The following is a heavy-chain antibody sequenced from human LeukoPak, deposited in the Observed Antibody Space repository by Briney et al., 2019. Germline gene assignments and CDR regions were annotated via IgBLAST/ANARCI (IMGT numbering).Heavy chain of an antibody. D-gene: IGHD2-15*01. Sequence: PGGSLRLSCAASGFTFSSYSMNWVRQAPGKGLEWVSSISSSSSYIYYADSVKGRFTISRDNAKNSLYLQMNSLRAEDTAVYYCARIGPGCSGGSCRDYWGQGTLVTVSS. CDR1: GFTFSSYS. J-gene: IGHJ4*02. CDR3: ARIGPGCSGGSCRDY. V-gene: IGHV3-21*01. CDR2: ISSSSSYI.